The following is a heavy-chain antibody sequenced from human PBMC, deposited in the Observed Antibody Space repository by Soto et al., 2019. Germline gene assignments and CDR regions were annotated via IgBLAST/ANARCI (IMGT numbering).Heavy chain of an antibody. J-gene: IGHJ4*02. CDR1: GDSITSNSYF. Sequence: SETLSLTCTVSGDSITSNSYFWAWIRQPPGKGLEWIGGIYYSGTTYYNPSLKSRVTISVDRSKNQFSLKLSSVTAADTSVYYCARHFSVDYFDYWGQGALVTVSS. CDR3: ARHFSVDYFDY. CDR2: IYYSGTT. V-gene: IGHV4-39*01.